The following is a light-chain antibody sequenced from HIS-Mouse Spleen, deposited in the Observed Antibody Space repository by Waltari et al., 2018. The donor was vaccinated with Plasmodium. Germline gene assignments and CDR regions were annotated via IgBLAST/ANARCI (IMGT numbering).Light chain of an antibody. Sequence: DVVMTQSPLSLPVTLGQPASISCRSSQSLVHSDGNTYLNWFQQRPGQSPRRLIYKVSNRDSGVPDRFSGSGSGTDFTLKISRVEAEDVGAYYCMQGTHWPSYTFGQGTKLEIK. J-gene: IGKJ2*01. V-gene: IGKV2-30*02. CDR1: QSLVHSDGNTY. CDR2: KVS. CDR3: MQGTHWPSYT.